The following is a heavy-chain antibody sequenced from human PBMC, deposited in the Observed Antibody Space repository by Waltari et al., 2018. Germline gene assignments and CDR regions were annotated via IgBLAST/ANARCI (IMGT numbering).Heavy chain of an antibody. CDR2: IYYSGST. D-gene: IGHD2-15*01. CDR1: GGPISSSSYY. Sequence: QLQLQESGPGLVKPSETLSLTCTVSGGPISSSSYYWGWIRQPPGKGLEWIGSIYYSGSTYYNPSLKRRVTISVDTSKNQFSLKLSSVTAADTAVYYCARDRLGEYGSGGSCYSGMDVWGQGTTVTVSS. CDR3: ARDRLGEYGSGGSCYSGMDV. V-gene: IGHV4-39*07. J-gene: IGHJ6*02.